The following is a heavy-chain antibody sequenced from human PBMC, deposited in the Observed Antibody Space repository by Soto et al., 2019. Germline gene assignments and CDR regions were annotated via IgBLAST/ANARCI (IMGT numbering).Heavy chain of an antibody. CDR3: ARDKMRFFLGTPRFNWFDP. V-gene: IGHV1-3*04. CDR1: GYTFNEYG. CDR2: IDTHSGDT. J-gene: IGHJ5*02. D-gene: IGHD3-3*01. Sequence: XSVKISIKSSGYTFNEYGIKWVRQAPGQRPEWMGWIDTHSGDTRYSQRFQDRLTLTRETSANTVYMNLGSLRPEDTAVYFCARDKMRFFLGTPRFNWFDPWGQGPLVTVSS.